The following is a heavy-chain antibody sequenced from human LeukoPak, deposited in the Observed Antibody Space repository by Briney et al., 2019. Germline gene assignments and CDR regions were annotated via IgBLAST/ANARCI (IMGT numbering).Heavy chain of an antibody. CDR2: IISNGGST. CDR3: ARRAIHYDILTGYFYYYYYMDV. CDR1: GFTFSSYA. V-gene: IGHV3-64*01. Sequence: GGSLRLSCAASGFTFSSYAMHWVRQAPGKGLEYVSAIISNGGSTYYANSVKGRFTISRDNSKNTLYLQMGSLRAEDMAVYYCARRAIHYDILTGYFYYYYYMDVWGKGTTVTVSS. D-gene: IGHD3-9*01. J-gene: IGHJ6*03.